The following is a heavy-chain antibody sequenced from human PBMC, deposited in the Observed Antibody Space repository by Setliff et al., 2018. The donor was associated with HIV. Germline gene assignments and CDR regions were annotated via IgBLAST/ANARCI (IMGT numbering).Heavy chain of an antibody. V-gene: IGHV3-11*05. Sequence: GGSLRLSCTASGFTFSGFYMNWVRQAPGKGLEWVSFISSQDYTDYADFVKGRFTISRDNSKNSLYLQMNSLTSEDTAMYYCVRGVSPSIWGLGQWSPSPQ. D-gene: IGHD3-10*01. CDR1: GFTFSGFY. CDR3: VRGVSPSI. J-gene: IGHJ3*02. CDR2: ISSQDYT.